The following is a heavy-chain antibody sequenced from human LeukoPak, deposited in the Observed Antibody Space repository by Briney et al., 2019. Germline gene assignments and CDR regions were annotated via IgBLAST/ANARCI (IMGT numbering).Heavy chain of an antibody. J-gene: IGHJ4*02. CDR3: AKPARTDYADY. CDR1: GFTFSSYA. D-gene: IGHD1-14*01. Sequence: GGSLRLSWAATGFTFSSYAMNWVRQAPGKGLGWVGRISGGGGRTNYADSVKGRFTISRDNSKNTLYLQMNSLRAEDTAVYYCAKPARTDYADYWGQGTLVTVSS. V-gene: IGHV3-23*01. CDR2: ISGGGGRT.